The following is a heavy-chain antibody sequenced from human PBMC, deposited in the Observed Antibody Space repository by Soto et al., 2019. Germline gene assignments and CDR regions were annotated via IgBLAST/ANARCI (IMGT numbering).Heavy chain of an antibody. Sequence: PGGSLRLSCAASGFTFSSYSMNWVRQAPGKGLEWVSSISSSSSYTNYADSVKGRFTISRDNAKNSLYLQMNSLRAEDTAVYYCASGGSSLNFDSWGQGTLVTVSS. CDR1: GFTFSSYS. V-gene: IGHV3-21*01. J-gene: IGHJ4*02. CDR3: ASGGSSLNFDS. D-gene: IGHD6-6*01. CDR2: ISSSSSYT.